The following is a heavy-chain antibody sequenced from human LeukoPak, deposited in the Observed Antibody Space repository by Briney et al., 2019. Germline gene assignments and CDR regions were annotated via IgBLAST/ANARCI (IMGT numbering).Heavy chain of an antibody. D-gene: IGHD3-10*01. V-gene: IGHV1-2*02. CDR3: ARENDGSGSNYFDY. J-gene: IGHJ4*02. Sequence: ASVKVSCKASGYTFTGYYIHWVRQAPGQGLEWMGWINPNSGGTNYAQKFQGRVTMTRDTSISTAYMELSRLRSDDTAVYYCARENDGSGSNYFDYWGQGNLVTVSS. CDR1: GYTFTGYY. CDR2: INPNSGGT.